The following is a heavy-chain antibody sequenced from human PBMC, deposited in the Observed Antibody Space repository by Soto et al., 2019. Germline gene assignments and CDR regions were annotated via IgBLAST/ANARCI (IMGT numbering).Heavy chain of an antibody. J-gene: IGHJ4*02. D-gene: IGHD1-26*01. CDR3: AKGQNSGTYRFYFDY. CDR1: GITLSSYA. Sequence: GGSLRLSCAASGITLSSYAMSWVRQAPGKGPEWVSGISASGGSTSYADSVKGRFTISRDNSKNTLYLQMNSLRADDTAVYHCAKGQNSGTYRFYFDYWGQGALVTVAS. V-gene: IGHV3-23*01. CDR2: ISASGGST.